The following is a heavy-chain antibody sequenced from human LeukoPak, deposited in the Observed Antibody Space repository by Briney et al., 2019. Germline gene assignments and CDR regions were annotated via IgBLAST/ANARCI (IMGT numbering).Heavy chain of an antibody. CDR3: ARGKLYCSGGSCYPRASAFDI. V-gene: IGHV4-39*07. Sequence: SETLSLTCTVSGDSISSSSSYWGWIRQPPGKGLEWIGSIYYSGSTYYNTSLKSRVTISVDTSKNQFSLKLSSVTAADTAVYYCARGKLYCSGGSCYPRASAFDIWGQGTMVTVSS. CDR2: IYYSGST. D-gene: IGHD2-15*01. CDR1: GDSISSSSSY. J-gene: IGHJ3*02.